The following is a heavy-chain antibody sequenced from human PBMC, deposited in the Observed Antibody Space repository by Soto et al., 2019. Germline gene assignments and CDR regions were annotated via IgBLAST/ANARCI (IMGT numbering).Heavy chain of an antibody. Sequence: QVHLVQSGAEVKKPGASVKVSCKASGYTFTNYYIHWVRQAPGQGLEWLGIIRPSAGRTEYAHRSQGRVTMTRDTFTSTVYMELTSLTSEDTAVYYCAREPNESYYFDYWGQGTLVTVSS. CDR1: GYTFTNYY. CDR3: AREPNESYYFDY. CDR2: IRPSAGRT. D-gene: IGHD5-18*01. J-gene: IGHJ4*02. V-gene: IGHV1-46*01.